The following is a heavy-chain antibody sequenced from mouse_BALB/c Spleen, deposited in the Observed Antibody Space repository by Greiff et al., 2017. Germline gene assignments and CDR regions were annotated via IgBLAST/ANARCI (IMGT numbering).Heavy chain of an antibody. CDR1: GFSLTSYG. D-gene: IGHD1-1*01. CDR2: IWAGGST. Sequence: QVQLKESGPGLVAPSQSLSITCTVSGFSLTSYGVHWVRQPPGKGLEWLGVIWAGGSTNYNSALMSRLSISKDNSKSQVFLKMNSLQTDDTAMYYCASPYGSSYGAMDYWGQGTSVTVSS. V-gene: IGHV2-9*02. J-gene: IGHJ4*01. CDR3: ASPYGSSYGAMDY.